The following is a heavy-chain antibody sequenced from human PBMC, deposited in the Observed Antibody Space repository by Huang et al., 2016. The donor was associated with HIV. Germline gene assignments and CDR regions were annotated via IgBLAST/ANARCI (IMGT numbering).Heavy chain of an antibody. CDR3: ARGRKWLQLRGAYFLDY. CDR2: VSQSGSV. D-gene: IGHD5-12*01. J-gene: IGHJ4*02. Sequence: QVQLQQWGTGLVRPSQTLSITCAVYGEILRGYYWTWGRQFPGGELEWVGEVSQSGSVTPNPSLKNRVRMSVDKSKNQFTMKLTTMTTADTAVYFCARGRKWLQLRGAYFLDYWGQGTLATVSS. CDR1: GEILRGYY. V-gene: IGHV4-34*02.